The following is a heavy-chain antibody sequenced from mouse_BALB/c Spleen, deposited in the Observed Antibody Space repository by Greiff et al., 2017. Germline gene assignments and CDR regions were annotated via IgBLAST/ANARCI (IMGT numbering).Heavy chain of an antibody. V-gene: IGHV1S56*01. CDR1: GYTFTSYY. CDR2: IYPGNVNT. J-gene: IGHJ2*01. CDR3: ARWDYYGSNSFDY. D-gene: IGHD1-1*01. Sequence: VQLQQSGPELVKPGASVRISCKASGYTFTSYYIHWVKQRPGQGLEWIGWIYPGNVNTKYNEKFQGKATLTADISSSTAYMQLSSLTSEVSAVYFCARWDYYGSNSFDYWGQGTTLTVSS.